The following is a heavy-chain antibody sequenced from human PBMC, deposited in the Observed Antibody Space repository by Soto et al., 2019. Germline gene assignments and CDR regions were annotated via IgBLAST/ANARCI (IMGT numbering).Heavy chain of an antibody. CDR1: GFSLITTGAG. J-gene: IGHJ3*02. CDR3: ARRQSIMIRGANAFDI. Sequence: QITLKESGPTLVQPTQTLTLTCSFSGFSLITTGAGVGWIRQPPGKAPEWLALIYWDGEKRYSPALKSRLTITEDSSKNQVVLTMTNMDPVDTATYYCARRQSIMIRGANAFDIWGQGTFLSASS. CDR2: IYWDGEK. D-gene: IGHD3-10*01. V-gene: IGHV2-5*02.